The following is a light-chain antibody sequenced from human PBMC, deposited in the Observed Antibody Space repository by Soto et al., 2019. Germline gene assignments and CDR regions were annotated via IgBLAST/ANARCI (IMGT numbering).Light chain of an antibody. CDR3: MQALQTPYT. CDR1: QSLLHSNGYSY. V-gene: IGKV2-28*01. Sequence: DIVMTHSPLSLPVTPGEPASISCRSSQSLLHSNGYSYLDWYLQKPGQSPQLLIYLGSNRASGVPDRFSGSGSGTDFTLKISRVEAEDVGVYYCMQALQTPYTFGQGTKVDIK. CDR2: LGS. J-gene: IGKJ2*01.